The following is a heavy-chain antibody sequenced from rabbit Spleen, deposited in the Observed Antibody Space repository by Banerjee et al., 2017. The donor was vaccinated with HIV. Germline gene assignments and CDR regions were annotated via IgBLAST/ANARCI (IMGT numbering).Heavy chain of an antibody. CDR2: IEPIFGTT. CDR1: RFDFSNYY. Sequence: QELVESGGGLVQPGGSLKLSCKASRFDFSNYYMTWVRQAPGKGLEWIGLIEPIFGTTYYGNWVNGRFTISSHNAQNTLYLQMKSLTAADTATYFCARVGGVGVFGYATLWGPGTLVTVS. D-gene: IGHD6-1*01. J-gene: IGHJ6*01. V-gene: IGHV1S7*01. CDR3: ARVGGVGVFGYATL.